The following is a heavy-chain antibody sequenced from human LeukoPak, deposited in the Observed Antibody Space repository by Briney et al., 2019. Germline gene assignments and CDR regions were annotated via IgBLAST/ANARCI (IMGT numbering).Heavy chain of an antibody. D-gene: IGHD2-15*01. Sequence: GGSLRLSCAASGFTFSNYWMTWVRQARGKGLEWVANIKKDASEKYYVDSVKGRFAISRDNAKNSLFLQMNSLRAEDTAVYYCVRDVSDENDSASRIHLDSWGQGTLVSVSS. CDR2: IKKDASEK. CDR1: GFTFSNYW. CDR3: VRDVSDENDSASRIHLDS. V-gene: IGHV3-7*01. J-gene: IGHJ4*02.